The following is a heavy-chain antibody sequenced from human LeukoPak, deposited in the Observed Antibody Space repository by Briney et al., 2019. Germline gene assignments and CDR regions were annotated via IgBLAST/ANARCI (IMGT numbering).Heavy chain of an antibody. CDR1: GGSISTYY. Sequence: SETLSLTCTVSGGSISTYYWSWIRQPAGKGLEWIGHFYTSGITNYNPSLKSRVTMSVDTSNNQFSLKLSSVTAADTAVYYCARLWFGELRDYGMDVWGQGTTVTVSS. V-gene: IGHV4-4*07. CDR3: ARLWFGELRDYGMDV. D-gene: IGHD3-10*01. CDR2: FYTSGIT. J-gene: IGHJ6*02.